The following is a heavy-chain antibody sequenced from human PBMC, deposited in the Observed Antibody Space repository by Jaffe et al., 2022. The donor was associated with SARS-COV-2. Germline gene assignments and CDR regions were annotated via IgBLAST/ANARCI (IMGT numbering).Heavy chain of an antibody. D-gene: IGHD2-15*01. CDR2: IYYSGST. CDR3: ARDFRGFYGGGWFDP. CDR1: GGSISSGDYY. Sequence: QVQLQESGPGLVKPSQTLSLTCTVSGGSISSGDYYWSWIRQPPGKGLEWIGYIYYSGSTYYNPSLKSRVTISVDTSKNQFSLKLSSVTAADTAVYYCARDFRGFYGGGWFDPWGQGTLVTVSS. J-gene: IGHJ5*02. V-gene: IGHV4-30-4*01.